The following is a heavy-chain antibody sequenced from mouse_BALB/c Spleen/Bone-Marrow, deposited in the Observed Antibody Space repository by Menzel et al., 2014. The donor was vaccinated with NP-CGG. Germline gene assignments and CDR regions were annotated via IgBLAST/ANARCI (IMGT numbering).Heavy chain of an antibody. V-gene: IGHV5-9-1*01. CDR3: ARAXRXDGSFDY. CDR1: GFTFSSCA. CDR2: ISSGGSYT. Sequence: KLVESGGGLVKPGGSLKLSCAASGFTFSSCAMSWVRQTPEKRLEWVATISSGGSYTYCLDSVKGRFTISRDNAKNTLYLQMSSLRSKDTAMYYXARAXRXDGSFDYXG. J-gene: IGHJ2*01.